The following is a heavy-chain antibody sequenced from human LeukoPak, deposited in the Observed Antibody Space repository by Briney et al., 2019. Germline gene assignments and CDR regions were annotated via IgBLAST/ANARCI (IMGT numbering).Heavy chain of an antibody. Sequence: ASVKVSCKASGYTFTSYYMHWVRQAPGQGLEWMGIINPSGGSTSYAQKFQGRVTMTRDTSTSTVYMELSSLRSEGTAVYYCARDLGRLQFWFDPWGQGTLVTVSS. CDR2: INPSGGST. D-gene: IGHD5-24*01. V-gene: IGHV1-46*01. J-gene: IGHJ5*02. CDR3: ARDLGRLQFWFDP. CDR1: GYTFTSYY.